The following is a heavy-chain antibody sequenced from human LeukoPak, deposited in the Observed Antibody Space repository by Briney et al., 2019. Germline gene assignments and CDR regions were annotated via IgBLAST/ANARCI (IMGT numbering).Heavy chain of an antibody. Sequence: GRSLRLSCAASGSTFDDYAMHWVRQAPGKGLEWVSGISWNSGSIGYADSVKGRFTISRDNAKNSLYLQMNSLRAEDTALYYCAKALAGRIAAAGDYWGQGTLVTVS. V-gene: IGHV3-9*01. CDR1: GSTFDDYA. J-gene: IGHJ4*02. CDR3: AKALAGRIAAAGDY. D-gene: IGHD6-13*01. CDR2: ISWNSGSI.